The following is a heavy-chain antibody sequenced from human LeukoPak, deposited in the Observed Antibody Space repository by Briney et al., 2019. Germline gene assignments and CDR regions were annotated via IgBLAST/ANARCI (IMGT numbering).Heavy chain of an antibody. V-gene: IGHV4-34*01. J-gene: IGHJ5*02. CDR1: GGSFSGYY. CDR2: INHSGST. D-gene: IGHD6-19*01. Sequence: SETLSLTCAVYGGSFSGYYWSWIRQPSGKGLEWIGEINHSGSTNYNPSLKSRVTISVDTSKNQFSLKLSSVTAADTAVYYCARGGSGWYEGYNWFDPWGQGTLVTVSS. CDR3: ARGGSGWYEGYNWFDP.